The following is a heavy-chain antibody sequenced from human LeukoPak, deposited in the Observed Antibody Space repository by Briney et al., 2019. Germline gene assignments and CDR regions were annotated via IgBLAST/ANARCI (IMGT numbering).Heavy chain of an antibody. J-gene: IGHJ4*02. V-gene: IGHV4-59*01. CDR2: IYYSGST. CDR3: ARGQGTYYYDSSGYRRYYFDY. CDR1: GGSISSYY. D-gene: IGHD3-22*01. Sequence: PSETLSLTCTVSGGSISSYYWSWIRQPPGKGLEWIGYIYYSGSTNYNPSLKSRVTISVDTSKNQFSLKLSSVTAADTAVYYCARGQGTYYYDSSGYRRYYFDYWGQGTLVTVSS.